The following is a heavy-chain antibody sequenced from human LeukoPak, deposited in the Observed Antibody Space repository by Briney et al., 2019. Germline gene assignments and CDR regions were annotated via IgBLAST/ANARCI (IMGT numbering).Heavy chain of an antibody. V-gene: IGHV3-74*01. D-gene: IGHD3-10*01. Sequence: GGSLRLSCAASEFTFSSYGMHWVRQAPGKGLVWASRISPDGSTTSYADSVKGRFTISRDNAKNTLYVQMKSLRAEDTAVYYCARAGAPYAFDVWGQGTMVTVSS. CDR3: ARAGAPYAFDV. J-gene: IGHJ3*01. CDR1: EFTFSSYG. CDR2: ISPDGSTT.